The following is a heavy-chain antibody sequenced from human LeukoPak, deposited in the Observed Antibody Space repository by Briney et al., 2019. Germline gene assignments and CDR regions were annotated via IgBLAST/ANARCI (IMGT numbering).Heavy chain of an antibody. CDR3: ARAGYSSSWYLSFWFDP. D-gene: IGHD6-13*01. CDR2: IYYSGSN. J-gene: IGHJ5*02. CDR1: GGSISSYY. Sequence: SETLSLTCTVSGGSISSYYWSWIRQPPGKGLEWIGYIYYSGSNNYNPSLRSRVTISVDTSKNQFSLKLSSVIAADTAVYYCARAGYSSSWYLSFWFDPWGQGTLVTVSS. V-gene: IGHV4-59*01.